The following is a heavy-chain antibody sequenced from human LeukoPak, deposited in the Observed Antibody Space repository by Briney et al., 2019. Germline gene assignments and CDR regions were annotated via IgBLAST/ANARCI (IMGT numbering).Heavy chain of an antibody. V-gene: IGHV3-74*01. CDR3: AREDPRTGYWFFDL. J-gene: IGHJ2*01. CDR1: GFTFSSYW. CDR2: INTDGSST. Sequence: PGGSLRLSYAASGFTFSSYWMHWVRQAPGKGLVWVSRINTDGSSTSYADSVKGRFTISRDNAKNTLYLQMNSLTSDDTAVYYCAREDPRTGYWFFDLWGRGTLVTVSS.